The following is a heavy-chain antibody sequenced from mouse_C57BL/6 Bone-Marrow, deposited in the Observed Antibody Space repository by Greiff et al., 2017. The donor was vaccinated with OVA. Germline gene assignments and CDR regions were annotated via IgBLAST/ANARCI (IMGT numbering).Heavy chain of an antibody. CDR2: ISSGGDYI. Sequence: DVMLVESGEGLVKPGGSLKLSCAASGFTFSSYAMSWVRQTPEKRLEWVAYISSGGDYIYYADTVKGRFTISRDNARNTLYLQMSSLKSEDTAMYYCTRGDYDYAFAYWGQGTLVTVSA. D-gene: IGHD2-4*01. CDR1: GFTFSSYA. J-gene: IGHJ3*01. CDR3: TRGDYDYAFAY. V-gene: IGHV5-9-1*02.